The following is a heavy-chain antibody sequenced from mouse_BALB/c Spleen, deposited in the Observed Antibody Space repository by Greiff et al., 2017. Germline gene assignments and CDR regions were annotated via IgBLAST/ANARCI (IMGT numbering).Heavy chain of an antibody. Sequence: EVQRVESGPGLVKPSQSLSLTCSVTGYSITSGYYWNWIRQFPGNKLEWMGYISYDGSNNYNPSLKNRISITRDTSKNQFFLKLNSVTTEDTATYYCASSYGFYYFDCWGQGTTLTVSS. CDR2: ISYDGSN. CDR3: ASSYGFYYFDC. V-gene: IGHV3-6*02. D-gene: IGHD3-3*01. J-gene: IGHJ2*01. CDR1: GYSITSGYY.